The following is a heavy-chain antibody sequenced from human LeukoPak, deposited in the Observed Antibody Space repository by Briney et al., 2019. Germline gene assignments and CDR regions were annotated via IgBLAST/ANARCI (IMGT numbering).Heavy chain of an antibody. CDR3: ARGTVTTMYFDF. CDR1: GGSISSYH. V-gene: IGHV4-59*01. D-gene: IGHD4-17*01. CDR2: IYYTGST. J-gene: IGHJ4*02. Sequence: KPSETLSLTCTVSGGSISSYHWSWIRQPPGKGLEWIGYIYYTGSTNYNPSLKSRVTISVVTSKNQFSLKLSSVTAADTAVYYCARGTVTTMYFDFWGQGTLVTVSS.